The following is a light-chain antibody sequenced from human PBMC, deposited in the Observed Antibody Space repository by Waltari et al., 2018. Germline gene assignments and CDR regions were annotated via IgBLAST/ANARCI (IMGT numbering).Light chain of an antibody. V-gene: IGLV2-14*01. CDR1: SSDVGGYNY. CDR2: EVS. Sequence: QSALTQPASVSGSPGQSITLSCPGTSSDVGGYNYVSWYQQHPGKAPKRMIYEVSNRPSGVSNRFSGSKSGNTASLTISGLQAEDEADYYCSSYTSSSTLVVFGGGTKLTVL. J-gene: IGLJ2*01. CDR3: SSYTSSSTLVV.